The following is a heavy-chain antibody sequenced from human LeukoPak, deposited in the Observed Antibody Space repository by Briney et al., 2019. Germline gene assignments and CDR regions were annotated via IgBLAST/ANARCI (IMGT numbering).Heavy chain of an antibody. CDR1: GFTFSSFP. D-gene: IGHD3-16*01. V-gene: IGHV3-30*04. J-gene: IGHJ2*01. Sequence: GKSLRLSCAVSGFTFSSFPFHWVRQAPGKGLEWVAAISTDGSYKYHGDSVKGRFTISRDNPMNTLYLQMNGLRLDDTAVYYCARSLIPGRWYFDLWGRGTLVTVSS. CDR3: ARSLIPGRWYFDL. CDR2: ISTDGSYK.